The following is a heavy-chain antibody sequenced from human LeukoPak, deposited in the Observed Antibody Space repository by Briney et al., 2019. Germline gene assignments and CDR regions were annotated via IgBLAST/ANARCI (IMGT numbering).Heavy chain of an antibody. CDR3: AREYYDILTGYEYYFDY. V-gene: IGHV4-61*02. Sequence: PSETLSLTCTVSGGSISSGSYCWSWIRQPAGKGLEWIGRIYTSGSTNYNPSLKSRVTISVDTSKNQFSLKLSSVTAADTAVYYCAREYYDILTGYEYYFDYWGQGTLVTVSS. CDR1: GGSISSGSYC. J-gene: IGHJ4*02. D-gene: IGHD3-9*01. CDR2: IYTSGST.